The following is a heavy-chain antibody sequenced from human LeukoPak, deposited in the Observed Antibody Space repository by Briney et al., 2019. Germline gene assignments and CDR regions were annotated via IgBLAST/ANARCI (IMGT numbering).Heavy chain of an antibody. D-gene: IGHD1-26*01. Sequence: PSETLSLTCTVSGGSISHHYWSWIRQSPGKGLEWIGHISYSGSTNYNPSLRSRVTISLDTSKNQFSLKLSSVTAADTAVYYCARESSTGSRSYPVRDAFDIWGQGTMVTASS. CDR2: ISYSGST. J-gene: IGHJ3*02. CDR1: GGSISHHY. V-gene: IGHV4-59*11. CDR3: ARESSTGSRSYPVRDAFDI.